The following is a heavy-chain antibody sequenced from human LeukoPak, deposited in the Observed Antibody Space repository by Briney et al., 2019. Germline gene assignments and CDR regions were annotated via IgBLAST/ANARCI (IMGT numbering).Heavy chain of an antibody. CDR1: GGTFSSYA. Sequence: ASVKVSCKASGGTFSSYAISWVRQAPGQGLEWMGRIIPILGIANYAQKFQGRVTITADESTSTAYMELSSLRSEDTAVYYCAQRVAVLTTENWFDPWGQGTLVTVSS. J-gene: IGHJ5*02. CDR3: AQRVAVLTTENWFDP. CDR2: IIPILGIA. V-gene: IGHV1-69*04. D-gene: IGHD4-11*01.